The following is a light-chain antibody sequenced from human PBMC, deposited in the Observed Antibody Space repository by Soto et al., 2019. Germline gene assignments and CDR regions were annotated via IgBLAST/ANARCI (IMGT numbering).Light chain of an antibody. Sequence: QSVLTQPPSVSAAPRQRVTISCSGSSSNIGNNAVNWYQQLPGKAPKLLIHFDDRVASGVSDRFSGSKSGTSASLAISGLQSEDEAEYYGAAWDDSLTGPVFGGGTKLTVL. V-gene: IGLV1-36*01. J-gene: IGLJ3*02. CDR3: AAWDDSLTGPV. CDR1: SSNIGNNA. CDR2: FDD.